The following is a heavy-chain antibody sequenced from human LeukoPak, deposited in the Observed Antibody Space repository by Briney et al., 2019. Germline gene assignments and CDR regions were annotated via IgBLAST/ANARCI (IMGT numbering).Heavy chain of an antibody. CDR3: ARDLAGFQEPRYYYYMDV. CDR2: IYSDDRA. J-gene: IGHJ6*03. CDR1: GFTVSRNA. D-gene: IGHD1-14*01. Sequence: GGSLRLSCVASGFTVSRNAMSWVRQAPGKGLEWVSLIYSDDRAFYADSVKGRFTTSRNNSKNTLFLQMSSLKPEDTAIYYCARDLAGFQEPRYYYYMDVWGKGTTVTVSS. V-gene: IGHV3-66*02.